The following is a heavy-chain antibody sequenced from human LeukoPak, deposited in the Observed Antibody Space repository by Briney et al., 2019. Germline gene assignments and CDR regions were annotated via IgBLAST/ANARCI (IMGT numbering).Heavy chain of an antibody. CDR3: ARDDRDEDGSRHYYAMDV. CDR1: GFTVNNNY. CDR2: IYSNGNT. Sequence: GGSLRLSCAVSGFTVNNNYMTWVRQAPGKGLEWVSVIYSNGNTYYADSVKGRFTISRDNSKNTLYLHMNSLRAEDTATYYCARDDRDEDGSRHYYAMDVWGQGTTVTVSS. J-gene: IGHJ6*02. V-gene: IGHV3-66*01. D-gene: IGHD2-21*01.